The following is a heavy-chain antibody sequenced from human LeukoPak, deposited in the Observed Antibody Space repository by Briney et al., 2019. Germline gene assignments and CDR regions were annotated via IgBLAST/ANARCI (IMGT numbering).Heavy chain of an antibody. D-gene: IGHD3-9*01. CDR3: ARGYRILTGLGPYGMDV. CDR1: GYTFTSYG. Sequence: SVKVSCKASGYTFTSYGISWVRQAPGQGLGWMGGIIPIFGTANYAQKFQGRVTITADESTSTAYMELSSLRSEDTAVYYCARGYRILTGLGPYGMDVWGQGTTVTVSS. V-gene: IGHV1-69*13. CDR2: IIPIFGTA. J-gene: IGHJ6*02.